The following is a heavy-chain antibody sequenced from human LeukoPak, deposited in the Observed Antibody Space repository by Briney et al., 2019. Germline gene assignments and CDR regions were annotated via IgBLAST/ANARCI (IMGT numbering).Heavy chain of an antibody. J-gene: IGHJ4*02. Sequence: GGSLRLSCAASGFTFSSYAMHWVRQAPGKGLEWVAVISYDGSNKYYADSVKGRFTISRGNSKNTLYLQMNSLRAEDTAVYYCASPTVAGTPYFDYWGQGTLVTVSS. D-gene: IGHD6-19*01. V-gene: IGHV3-30*04. CDR3: ASPTVAGTPYFDY. CDR2: ISYDGSNK. CDR1: GFTFSSYA.